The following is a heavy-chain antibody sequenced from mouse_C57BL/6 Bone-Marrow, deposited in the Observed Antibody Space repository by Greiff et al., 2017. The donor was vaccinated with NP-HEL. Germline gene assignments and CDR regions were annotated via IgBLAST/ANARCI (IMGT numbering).Heavy chain of an antibody. CDR2: IDPSDSYT. CDR1: GYTFTSYW. V-gene: IGHV1-69*01. J-gene: IGHJ1*03. CDR3: ARGDWYFDV. Sequence: QVLLQQPGAELVMPGASVKLSCKAFGYTFTSYWMHWVKQRPGQGLEWIGEIDPSDSYTNYNQKFKGKSTLTVDKSCSTAYMQLSSLTSEDSAVYYCARGDWYFDVWGTETTVTVSS.